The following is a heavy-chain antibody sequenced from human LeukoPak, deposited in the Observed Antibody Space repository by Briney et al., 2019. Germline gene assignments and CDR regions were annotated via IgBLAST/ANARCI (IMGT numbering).Heavy chain of an antibody. CDR2: IIPIFATA. CDR1: GGTFSSYA. CDR3: ARGPITTRSHFDY. D-gene: IGHD3-22*01. V-gene: IGHV1-69*05. Sequence: SVKVSCKASGGTFSSYAISWVRRAPGQGLEWMGGIIPIFATANYAQKFQGRVTITTDESTSTAYMELSSLRSEDTAVYYCARGPITTRSHFDYWGQGTLVTVSS. J-gene: IGHJ4*02.